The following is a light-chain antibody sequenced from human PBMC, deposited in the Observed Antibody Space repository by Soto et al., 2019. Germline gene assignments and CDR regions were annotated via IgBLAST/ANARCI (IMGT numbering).Light chain of an antibody. CDR2: VETSGSY. V-gene: IGLV4-60*02. Sequence: QPVLTQSSSASASLGSSVKLTCTLSSGHSSYIIAWHQQQPGKAPRYLMKVETSGSYNKGSGVPDRFSGSSSGADRYLTISNHQFEDEADYYCETWDSNSWVFGGGTKLTVL. CDR1: SGHSSYI. CDR3: ETWDSNSWV. J-gene: IGLJ3*02.